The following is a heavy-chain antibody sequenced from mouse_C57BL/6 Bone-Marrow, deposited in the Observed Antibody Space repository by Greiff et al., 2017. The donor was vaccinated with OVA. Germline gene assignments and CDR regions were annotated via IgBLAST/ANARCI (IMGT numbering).Heavy chain of an antibody. CDR2: IYPGSGRT. Sequence: QVQLQQPGAELVKPGASVKMSCKASGYTFTSYWITWVKQRPGQGLEWIGDIYPGSGRTNYNEKFKSKATLTVDNSSSSSYMQRSMLTSEDSAVYYCARSGSTTVEGYFAMDYWGQGTSVTVSS. CDR1: GYTFTSYW. J-gene: IGHJ4*01. V-gene: IGHV1-55*01. CDR3: ARSGSTTVEGYFAMDY. D-gene: IGHD1-1*01.